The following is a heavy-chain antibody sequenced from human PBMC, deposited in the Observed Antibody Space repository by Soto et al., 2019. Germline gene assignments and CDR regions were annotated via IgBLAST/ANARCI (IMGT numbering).Heavy chain of an antibody. J-gene: IGHJ6*02. Sequence: SQTLSLTCVISGDSVSSNSAAWNWIRQSPSRGLEWLGRTYYRSKWYNDYAVSVKSRITINPDTSKNQFSLQLNSVTPEDTAVYYCAREAQVLEWEPHQSYGMDVWGQGTTVTVSS. CDR3: AREAQVLEWEPHQSYGMDV. V-gene: IGHV6-1*01. CDR2: TYYRSKWYN. D-gene: IGHD1-26*01. CDR1: GDSVSSNSAA.